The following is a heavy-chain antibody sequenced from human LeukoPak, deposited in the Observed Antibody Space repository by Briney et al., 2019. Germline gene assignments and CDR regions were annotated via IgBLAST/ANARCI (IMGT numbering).Heavy chain of an antibody. CDR3: AKDSKTYYGSGSYGFDY. V-gene: IGHV3-23*01. J-gene: IGHJ4*02. Sequence: ETLSLTCTVSGGSISSGGYYWSWIRQPPGKGLEWVSSISGSGGSTYYADSVKGRFTISRDNSKNTLYLQMNSLRAEDTAVYYCAKDSKTYYGSGSYGFDYWGQGTLVTVSS. CDR1: GGSISSGGYY. D-gene: IGHD3-10*01. CDR2: ISGSGGST.